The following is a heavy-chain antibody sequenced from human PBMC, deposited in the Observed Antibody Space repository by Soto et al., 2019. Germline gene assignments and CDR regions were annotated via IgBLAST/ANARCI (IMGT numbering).Heavy chain of an antibody. D-gene: IGHD2-2*01. CDR2: ISGSGGST. V-gene: IGHV3-23*01. CDR1: GFTFSSYA. Sequence: GGSLRLSCAASGFTFSSYAMSWVRQAPGKGLEWVSAISGSGGSTYYADSVKGRFTISRDNSKNTLYLQMNSLRAEDTAVYYCAKDHRVVVVPAAPWGAFDIWGQGTMVTVSS. J-gene: IGHJ3*02. CDR3: AKDHRVVVVPAAPWGAFDI.